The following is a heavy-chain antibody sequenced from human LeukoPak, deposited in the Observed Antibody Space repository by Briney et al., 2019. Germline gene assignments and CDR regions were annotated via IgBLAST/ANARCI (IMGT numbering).Heavy chain of an antibody. CDR3: ARVFSGHDNSGFFYYYFMDV. CDR1: GGSIRSSY. Sequence: RASETLSLTCTVSGGSIRSSYWSWIRQPPGKGLEWIGCIYHTGSIDYDPSLKSRVTISTDTSKNQFFLKLSSVTAADTAIYYCARVFSGHDNSGFFYYYFMDVWGRGTMVTVSS. D-gene: IGHD3-22*01. CDR2: IYHTGSI. V-gene: IGHV4-59*01. J-gene: IGHJ6*03.